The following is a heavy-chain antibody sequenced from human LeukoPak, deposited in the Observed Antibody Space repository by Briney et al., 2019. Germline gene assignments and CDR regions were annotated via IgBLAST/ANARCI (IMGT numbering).Heavy chain of an antibody. D-gene: IGHD6-19*01. CDR1: GFTFSSYG. CDR2: ISYDGSNK. J-gene: IGHJ4*02. Sequence: QTGGSLRLSCAASGFTFSSYGMHWVRQAPGKGLEWVAVISYDGSNKYYADSVKGRFTISRDNSKNTLYLQMNSLRAEDTAVYYCAKGHSSGWSFDYWGQGTLVTVSS. CDR3: AKGHSSGWSFDY. V-gene: IGHV3-30*18.